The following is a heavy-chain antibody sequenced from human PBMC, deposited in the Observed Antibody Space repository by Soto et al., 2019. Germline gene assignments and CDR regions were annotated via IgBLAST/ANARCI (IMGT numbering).Heavy chain of an antibody. V-gene: IGHV1-69*13. CDR1: GGTFSSYA. CDR3: ARVYSGDKQQLVRDYYYYGMDV. CDR2: IIPIFGTA. Sequence: ASVKVSCKASGGTFSSYAISWVRQAPGQGLEWMGGIIPIFGTANYAQKFQGRVTITADESTSTAYMELSSLRSEDTAVYYCARVYSGDKQQLVRDYYYYGMDVWGQGTTVTVSS. J-gene: IGHJ6*02. D-gene: IGHD6-13*01.